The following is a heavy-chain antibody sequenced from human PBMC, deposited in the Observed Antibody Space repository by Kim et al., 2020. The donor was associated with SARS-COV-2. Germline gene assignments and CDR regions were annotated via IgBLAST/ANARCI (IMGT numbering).Heavy chain of an antibody. D-gene: IGHD6-19*01. CDR2: IKEDGSEK. CDR3: VRDVQWVAPFDY. Sequence: GGSLRLSCAASGFTFSGNWMSWVRQAPGMGLEWVANIKEDGSEKYYVDSVKGRFTISRDNAKNSLYLQMNSLRAEDTAVYYCVRDVQWVAPFDYWGQGTLVTVSS. J-gene: IGHJ4*02. CDR1: GFTFSGNW. V-gene: IGHV3-7*01.